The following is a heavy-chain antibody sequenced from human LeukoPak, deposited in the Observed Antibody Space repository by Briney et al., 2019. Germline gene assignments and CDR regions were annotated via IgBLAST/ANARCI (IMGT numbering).Heavy chain of an antibody. Sequence: ASVKVSCKASGYTFTGYYMHWVRQAPGQGLEWMGWINPNSGGTNYAQKLQGRVTMTRDTSISTAYMELSRLRSDDTAVYYCAGVSYCSGGSCLGFDPWGQGTLVTVSS. J-gene: IGHJ5*02. CDR3: AGVSYCSGGSCLGFDP. CDR1: GYTFTGYY. D-gene: IGHD2-15*01. V-gene: IGHV1-2*02. CDR2: INPNSGGT.